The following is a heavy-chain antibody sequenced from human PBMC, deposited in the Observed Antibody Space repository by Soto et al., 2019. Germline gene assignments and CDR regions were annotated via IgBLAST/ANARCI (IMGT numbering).Heavy chain of an antibody. D-gene: IGHD3-3*01. J-gene: IGHJ3*02. V-gene: IGHV3-33*08. CDR2: IRYDGSNK. CDR1: GFVFSRHT. CDR3: VGECDGKKYYGGAFDK. Sequence: QEQLVESGGGVVQPGRSLRLSCGGSGFVFSRHTMHWARQAPGKGLEWVVGIRYDGSNKYYADSVKGRFTISRDNSKKELYLEMNSTTLEDTAVYYCVGECDGKKYYGGAFDKWGQGTMGTVS.